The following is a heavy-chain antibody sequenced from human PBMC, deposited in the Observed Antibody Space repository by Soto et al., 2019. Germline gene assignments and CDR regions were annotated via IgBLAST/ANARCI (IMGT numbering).Heavy chain of an antibody. J-gene: IGHJ6*02. Sequence: ASVKVSCKASGGTFSSYAISWVRQAPGQGLEWMGGIIPIFGTANYAQKFQGRVTITADESTSTAYMELSSLRSEDTAVYYCASPAAITMVRGVMYYYYGMDVWGQGTTVTVSS. CDR3: ASPAAITMVRGVMYYYYGMDV. CDR2: IIPIFGTA. V-gene: IGHV1-69*13. D-gene: IGHD3-10*01. CDR1: GGTFSSYA.